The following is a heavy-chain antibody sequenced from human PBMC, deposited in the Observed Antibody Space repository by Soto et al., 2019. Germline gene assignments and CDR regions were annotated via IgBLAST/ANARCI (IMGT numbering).Heavy chain of an antibody. CDR2: IYYSGST. J-gene: IGHJ3*02. V-gene: IGHV4-30-4*01. D-gene: IGHD3-22*01. CDR3: ARAGATYYYDSSGYLDAFDI. Sequence: QVQLQESGPGLVKPSQTLSLTCTVSGGSSSSGDYYWSWIRQPQGKGLEWIGYIYYSGSTYYNPSLKSRVTISVDTSKNQFSLKLSSVTAADTAVYYCARAGATYYYDSSGYLDAFDIWGQGTMVTVSS. CDR1: GGSSSSGDYY.